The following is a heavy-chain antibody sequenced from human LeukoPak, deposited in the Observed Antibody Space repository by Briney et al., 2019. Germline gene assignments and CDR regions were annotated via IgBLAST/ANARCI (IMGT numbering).Heavy chain of an antibody. CDR1: GYTFTGYY. V-gene: IGHV1-2*02. D-gene: IGHD6-13*01. CDR2: INPNSGGT. CDR3: ARDHGIAALYYNWFDP. J-gene: IGHJ5*02. Sequence: ASVKVSCKASGYTFTGYYIHWMRQAPGQGLEWMGWINPNSGGTNYAQKFQGRVTMTRDTSISTAYMELSRLRSDDTAVYYCARDHGIAALYYNWFDPWGQGTLVTVSS.